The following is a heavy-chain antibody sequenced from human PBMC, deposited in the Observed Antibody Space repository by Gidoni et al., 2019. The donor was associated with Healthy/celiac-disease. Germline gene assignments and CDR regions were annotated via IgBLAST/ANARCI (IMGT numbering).Heavy chain of an antibody. J-gene: IGHJ4*02. CDR1: GGSISSSSYY. V-gene: IGHV4-39*01. CDR3: ARISEEQLLV. Sequence: QLQLQESGPGLVKPSATLSLTCTFSGGSISSSSYYWGWIRQPPGKGLEWIGSIYYSGSTYYKPSLKSRVTISVDTSKNQFALKLSAVTAADTAVYYCARISEEQLLVWGQETRVTVSS. CDR2: IYYSGST. D-gene: IGHD6-13*01.